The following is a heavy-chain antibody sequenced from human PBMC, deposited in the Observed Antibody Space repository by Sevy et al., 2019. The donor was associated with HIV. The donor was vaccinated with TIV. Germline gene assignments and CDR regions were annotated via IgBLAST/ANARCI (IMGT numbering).Heavy chain of an antibody. V-gene: IGHV3-7*01. J-gene: IGHJ6*03. Sequence: GGSLRLSCVVSGFSFSNYWMTWVRQAPGKGLEWVANIKPDGSGKSYVDSVKGRFTISRDNAKNSLFLQMNSLSAEDTAGYYCARDTNYFYVDVWGKGTTVTVSS. CDR3: ARDTNYFYVDV. CDR2: IKPDGSGK. D-gene: IGHD1-1*01. CDR1: GFSFSNYW.